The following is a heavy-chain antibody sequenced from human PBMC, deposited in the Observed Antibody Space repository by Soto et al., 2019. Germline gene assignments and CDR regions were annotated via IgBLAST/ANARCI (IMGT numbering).Heavy chain of an antibody. CDR3: ARGGLRFLEWLPTGGPDP. CDR1: GYTFTSYA. D-gene: IGHD3-3*01. CDR2: INAGNGNT. J-gene: IGHJ5*02. Sequence: ASVKVSCKASGYTFTSYAMHWVRQAPGQRLEWMGWINAGNGNTKYSQKFQGRVTITRDTSASTAYMELSSLRSEDTAVYYCARGGLRFLEWLPTGGPDPWGQGTLVTV. V-gene: IGHV1-3*01.